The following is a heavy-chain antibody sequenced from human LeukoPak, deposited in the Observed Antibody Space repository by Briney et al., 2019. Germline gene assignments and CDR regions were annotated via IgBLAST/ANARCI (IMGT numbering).Heavy chain of an antibody. D-gene: IGHD3-22*01. V-gene: IGHV4-59*01. CDR2: IYYTGST. Sequence: PSETLSLTCTVSGGPMSNYYWSWIRQPPGKGLEWIGYIYYTGSTNYNPSLKSRVTISADTSKNQFSLKLTSVTAADTAVYYCARFTTYYYDGSTYSSPYYFDYWGQGTLVTVSS. J-gene: IGHJ4*02. CDR3: ARFTTYYYDGSTYSSPYYFDY. CDR1: GGPMSNYY.